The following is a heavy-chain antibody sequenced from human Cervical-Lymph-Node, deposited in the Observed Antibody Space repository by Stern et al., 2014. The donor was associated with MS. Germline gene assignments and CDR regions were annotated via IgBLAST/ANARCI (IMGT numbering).Heavy chain of an antibody. D-gene: IGHD4-11*01. V-gene: IGHV5-51*01. Sequence: VQLGQSGAEVKKPGESLKISCKGSGYSFTSHWIGWVRQMPGKGLEWMGMIYPGDSDTRYSPSFQGQVTISADKSISTAYLQWSSLKASDTAIYYCARHQTDYKGRDYYYYGMDVWGQGTTVTVSS. J-gene: IGHJ6*02. CDR1: GYSFTSHW. CDR3: ARHQTDYKGRDYYYYGMDV. CDR2: IYPGDSDT.